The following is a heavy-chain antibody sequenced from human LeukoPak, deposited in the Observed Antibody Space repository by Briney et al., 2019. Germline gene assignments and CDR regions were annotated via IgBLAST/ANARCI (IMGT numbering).Heavy chain of an antibody. CDR3: ARRSSGATRYYFDY. CDR2: IYYSGST. CDR1: GGSISSSSYY. D-gene: IGHD1-26*01. J-gene: IGHJ4*02. Sequence: SETLSLTCTVSGGSISSSSYYWGWIRQPPGEGLEWIGSIYYSGSTYYNLSLKSRVTMSVDTSKNQLSLKLSSVTAADTAVYYCARRSSGATRYYFDYWGQGTLVTVSS. V-gene: IGHV4-39*01.